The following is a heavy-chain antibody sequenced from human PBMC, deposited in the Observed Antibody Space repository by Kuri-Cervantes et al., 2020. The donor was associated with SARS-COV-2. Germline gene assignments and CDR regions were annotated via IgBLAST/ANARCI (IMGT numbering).Heavy chain of an antibody. V-gene: IGHV3-21*01. J-gene: IGHJ6*03. Sequence: GGSLRLSCAASGFTFSSYSMNWVRQAPGKGLEWVSSISSSSSYIYYADSVKGRFTISRDNAKNSLYLQMNSLRAEDTAVYYCATERRVVPVYYYYYYYMDVWGKGTTVTVSS. CDR1: GFTFSSYS. CDR2: ISSSSSYI. D-gene: IGHD2-2*01. CDR3: ATERRVVPVYYYYYYYMDV.